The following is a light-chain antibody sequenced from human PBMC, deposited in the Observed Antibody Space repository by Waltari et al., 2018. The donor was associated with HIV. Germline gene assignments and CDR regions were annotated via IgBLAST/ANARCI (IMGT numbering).Light chain of an antibody. CDR2: GKN. V-gene: IGLV3-19*01. J-gene: IGLJ1*01. CDR3: NSRDSSGNYV. Sequence: SSELTQDPAVSVALGQTVRITCQGDSLRSYYASWYQQKPGQAPVLVIYGKNTRPSGIQDRFSGASSGNTASLTITGAQAEDEADYYCNSRDSSGNYVFGTGTKVTVL. CDR1: SLRSYY.